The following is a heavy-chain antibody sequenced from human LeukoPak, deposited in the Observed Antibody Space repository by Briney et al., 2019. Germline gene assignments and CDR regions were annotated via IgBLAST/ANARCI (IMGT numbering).Heavy chain of an antibody. D-gene: IGHD2-8*01. CDR1: GGSISSYS. Sequence: SETLSLTCTVSGGSISSYSWSWIRQPPGKGLEWIGYIYYSGSTNYNPSLKSRVTISVDTSKNQFSLKLSSVTAADTAVYYCARHVYCTDDVCSDYWGQGTLVTVSS. J-gene: IGHJ4*02. CDR3: ARHVYCTDDVCSDY. V-gene: IGHV4-59*08. CDR2: IYYSGST.